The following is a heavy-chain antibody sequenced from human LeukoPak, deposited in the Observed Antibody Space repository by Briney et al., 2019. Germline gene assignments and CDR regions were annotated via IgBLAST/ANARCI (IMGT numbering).Heavy chain of an antibody. Sequence: GGSLRLSCAASGFSFICYGMHWVRQAPGKGLEWVGVISDDGRRKDYADSVKGRFTISRDNSKDTLYLQMNSLRAEDTAVYYCAKRPSDYSDYVSYFDYWGQGTLVPVSS. CDR2: ISDDGRRK. J-gene: IGHJ4*02. CDR3: AKRPSDYSDYVSYFDY. V-gene: IGHV3-30*18. CDR1: GFSFICYG. D-gene: IGHD4-11*01.